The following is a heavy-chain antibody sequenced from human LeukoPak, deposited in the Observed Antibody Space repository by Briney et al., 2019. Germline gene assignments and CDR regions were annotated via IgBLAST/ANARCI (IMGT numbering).Heavy chain of an antibody. Sequence: GASVKVSCKASGYSFTDSYMHWVRQAPGQGLEWMGWINPNTGGTNYAQKFQGRVTMTSDTSVSTAYLELSRLTPDDTALYYCARGLAGSYFNFWGQGPLITVSS. CDR3: ARGLAGSYFNF. V-gene: IGHV1-2*02. CDR1: GYSFTDSY. CDR2: INPNTGGT. J-gene: IGHJ4*02. D-gene: IGHD3-10*01.